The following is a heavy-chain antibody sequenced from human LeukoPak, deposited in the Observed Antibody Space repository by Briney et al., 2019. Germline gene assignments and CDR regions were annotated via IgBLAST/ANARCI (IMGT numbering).Heavy chain of an antibody. J-gene: IGHJ4*02. Sequence: SETLSLTCDVSGDSISSGYYWGWIRQPPGKGLEWIGSIYYSGSTTYNPSLKSRVTISADTSKNQFSLKVRSVTAADTAVYYCARNSSGWFFDYWGQGTLVTVSS. CDR2: IYYSGST. D-gene: IGHD6-19*01. V-gene: IGHV4-38-2*01. CDR1: GDSISSGYY. CDR3: ARNSSGWFFDY.